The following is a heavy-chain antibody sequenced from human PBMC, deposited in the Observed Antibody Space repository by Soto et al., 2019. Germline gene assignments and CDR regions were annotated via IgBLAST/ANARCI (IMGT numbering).Heavy chain of an antibody. CDR1: GYTFTGYY. J-gene: IGHJ4*02. Sequence: ASLKVSCKASGYTFTGYYMHWVRQAPGQGLEWMGWINPNSGGTNYAQKFQGWVTMTRDTSISTAYMELSRLRSDDTAVYYCARGHYDFWSGYSYYFDYWGQGTLVTVYS. D-gene: IGHD3-3*01. CDR2: INPNSGGT. CDR3: ARGHYDFWSGYSYYFDY. V-gene: IGHV1-2*04.